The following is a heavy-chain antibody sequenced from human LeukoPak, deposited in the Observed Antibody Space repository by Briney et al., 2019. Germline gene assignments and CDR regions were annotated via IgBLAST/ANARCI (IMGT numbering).Heavy chain of an antibody. D-gene: IGHD1-7*01. CDR2: ISGSGGST. Sequence: GGSLRLSCAASGFTFSSYAMSWVRQAPGKGLEWVSAISGSGGSTYYADSVKGRFTISRDNSKNTLYLQMNSLRAEDTAVYYCAKDGGNYPIYYYYGMDVWGQGTTVTVSS. CDR1: GFTFSSYA. J-gene: IGHJ6*02. V-gene: IGHV3-23*01. CDR3: AKDGGNYPIYYYYGMDV.